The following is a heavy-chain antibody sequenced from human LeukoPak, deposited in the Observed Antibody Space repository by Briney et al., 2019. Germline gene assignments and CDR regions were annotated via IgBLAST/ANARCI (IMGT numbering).Heavy chain of an antibody. D-gene: IGHD1/OR15-1a*01. V-gene: IGHV3-21*03. CDR2: ISTSSSYI. Sequence: PGGSLRLSCAASGFTFSSYSMNWVRQAPGKGLEWVSSISTSSSYIYYADSVKGRFTISRDNAKNSLYLQVNSLRAEDTAVYYCARDPDGTARNYFDYWGQGTLVTASS. CDR1: GFTFSSYS. J-gene: IGHJ4*02. CDR3: ARDPDGTARNYFDY.